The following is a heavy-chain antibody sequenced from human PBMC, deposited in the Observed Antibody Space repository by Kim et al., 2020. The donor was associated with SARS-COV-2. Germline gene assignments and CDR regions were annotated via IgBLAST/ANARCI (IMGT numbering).Heavy chain of an antibody. CDR3: AKDDPPIAAAGTLVA. V-gene: IGHV3-43*01. Sequence: DSVKGRFTISRDNSKNSLYLQMNSLRTEDTALYYCAKDDPPIAAAGTLVAWGQGTLVTVSS. D-gene: IGHD6-13*01. J-gene: IGHJ5*02.